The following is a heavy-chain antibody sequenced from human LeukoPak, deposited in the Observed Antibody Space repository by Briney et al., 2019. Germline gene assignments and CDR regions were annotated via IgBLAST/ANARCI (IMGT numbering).Heavy chain of an antibody. CDR2: INHSGST. CDR3: ARAASMYSSSWSLDY. D-gene: IGHD6-13*01. Sequence: PSETLSLTCAVYGGSFSGYYWSWIRQPPGKGLEWIGEINHSGSTNYNPSLKSRVTISVDTSKNQFSLKLSSVTAADTAVYYCARAASMYSSSWSLDYWGQGTLVTVSS. CDR1: GGSFSGYY. J-gene: IGHJ4*02. V-gene: IGHV4-34*01.